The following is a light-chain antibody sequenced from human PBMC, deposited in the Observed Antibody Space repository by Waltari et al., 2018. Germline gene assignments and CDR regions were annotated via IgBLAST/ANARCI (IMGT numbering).Light chain of an antibody. J-gene: IGLJ2*01. V-gene: IGLV2-14*01. Sequence: QSALTQPASVSGSPGQSITISCTGTSSDIGGYDYVSWYQQHPGKAPKLMIYGVTKRAAGVANRFPGSKSGNTASLTISGLQAEDEADYYCSSHTRSSTHVFGGGTKVTVL. CDR2: GVT. CDR1: SSDIGGYDY. CDR3: SSHTRSSTHV.